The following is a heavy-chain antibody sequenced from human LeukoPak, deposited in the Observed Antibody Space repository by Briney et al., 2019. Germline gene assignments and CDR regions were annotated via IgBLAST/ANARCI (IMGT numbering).Heavy chain of an antibody. V-gene: IGHV3-21*01. J-gene: IGHJ2*01. CDR3: ARDLGSLRSSYWYFDL. CDR1: GFTFSSYS. Sequence: PGGSLRLSCAASGFTFSSYSMNWVRQAPGKGLEWVSSISSSSSYIYYADSVKGRFTISRDNAKNSLYLQMNSLRAEDTAVYYCARDLGSLRSSYWYFDLWGRGTLVTVSS. D-gene: IGHD5-12*01. CDR2: ISSSSSYI.